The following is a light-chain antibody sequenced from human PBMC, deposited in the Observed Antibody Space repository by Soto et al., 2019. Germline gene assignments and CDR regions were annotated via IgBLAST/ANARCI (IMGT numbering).Light chain of an antibody. CDR1: SSDVGGYNY. Sequence: QSVLTQPASVSGSPGQSITISCTGTSSDVGGYNYVSWYQQHPGKAPKLMIYEVNNRPSGVSNRFSGSKSGNTASLTISGIQAEDEVDYYCTSYTTSSTLWVFGGGTKRTVL. CDR2: EVN. CDR3: TSYTTSSTLWV. V-gene: IGLV2-14*01. J-gene: IGLJ3*02.